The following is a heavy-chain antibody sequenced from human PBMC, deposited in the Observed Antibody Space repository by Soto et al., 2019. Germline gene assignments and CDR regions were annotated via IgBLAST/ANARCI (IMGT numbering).Heavy chain of an antibody. V-gene: IGHV4-31*03. Sequence: SETLSLTCTVSGASISRGGDYWGWIRQHPGKGLEWIGYIYYSGETFYDPSLKSRITISSDKSKNQFSLRLSSVTATDTAVYYCARTRVGASSPSDFWGQGTLVTVSS. J-gene: IGHJ4*02. CDR3: ARTRVGASSPSDF. CDR1: GASISRGGDY. CDR2: IYYSGET. D-gene: IGHD1-26*01.